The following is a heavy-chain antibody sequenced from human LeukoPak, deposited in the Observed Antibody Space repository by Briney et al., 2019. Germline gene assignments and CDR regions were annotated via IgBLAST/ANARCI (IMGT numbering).Heavy chain of an antibody. CDR2: IDPSDSYT. J-gene: IGHJ6*02. D-gene: IGHD5-12*01. CDR1: GYNFISYW. Sequence: GESLRISCEGSGYNFISYWVTGVRQMPGKGREWMGRIDPSDSYTHYSPSLQGHVSISADQSINTAYLQWSSLKASDTAIYYCPRRQRAYSASSYGLDVWGQETTVIVSS. CDR3: PRRQRAYSASSYGLDV. V-gene: IGHV5-10-1*01.